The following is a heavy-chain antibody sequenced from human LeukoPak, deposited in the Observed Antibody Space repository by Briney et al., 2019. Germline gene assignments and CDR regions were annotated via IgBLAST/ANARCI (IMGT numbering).Heavy chain of an antibody. D-gene: IGHD2-21*02. CDR3: AKDRQENELYCGGDCYSGTAFDY. CDR1: GFTFSSYA. Sequence: GGSLRLSCAASGFTFSSYAMSWVRQVPGKGLEWVSVISGSGDNTYYADSVKGRFTISRDNYKNMVFLQMNSLRAEDTAVYYCAKDRQENELYCGGDCYSGTAFDYWGQGTLVTVSS. V-gene: IGHV3-23*01. CDR2: ISGSGDNT. J-gene: IGHJ4*02.